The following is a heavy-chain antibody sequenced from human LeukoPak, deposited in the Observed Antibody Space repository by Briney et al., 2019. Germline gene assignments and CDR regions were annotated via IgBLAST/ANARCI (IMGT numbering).Heavy chain of an antibody. J-gene: IGHJ3*01. CDR1: GGTFSSYA. CDR3: ARENSNLHSSSFS. D-gene: IGHD6-6*01. V-gene: IGHV1-69*13. Sequence: SVKVSCKASGGTFSSYAISWVRQAPGQGLEWMGGIIPIFGTANYAQKFQGRVTITADESTSTAYMELSSLRSEDTAVYYCARENSNLHSSSFSWGQGTMVTVSS. CDR2: IIPIFGTA.